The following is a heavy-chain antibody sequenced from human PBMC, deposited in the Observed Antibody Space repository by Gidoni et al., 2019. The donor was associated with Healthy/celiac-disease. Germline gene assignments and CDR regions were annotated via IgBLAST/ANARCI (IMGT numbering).Heavy chain of an antibody. D-gene: IGHD6-19*01. CDR2: ITNSGST. V-gene: IGHV4-34*01. Sequence: QVQLQQWGVGLLKPSETLSRTCAVYGGSFSVYYWSWNRQPPGKGLEWIWEITNSGSTNYNPSLKSRVTISVDTSKNQFSLKLSSVTAADTAVYYCARGYSSGWYRGRSGDYWGQGTLVTVSS. J-gene: IGHJ4*02. CDR1: GGSFSVYY. CDR3: ARGYSSGWYRGRSGDY.